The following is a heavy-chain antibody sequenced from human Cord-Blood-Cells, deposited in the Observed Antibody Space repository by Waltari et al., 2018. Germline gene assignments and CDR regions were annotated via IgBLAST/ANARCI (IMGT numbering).Heavy chain of an antibody. CDR1: GYTFTSYG. D-gene: IGHD6-13*01. Sequence: QVQLVQSGAEVKKPGASVKVSCKASGYTFTSYGISWVRQAPGQGLEWMGWVRALKCNTNYSKEVQGRVNMTTEPSTSTAYLGLRILRSDGPAVYYCARVCSSWLGWIDYWGQGTLVTVSS. V-gene: IGHV1-18*01. CDR2: VRALKCNT. J-gene: IGHJ4*02. CDR3: ARVCSSWLGWIDY.